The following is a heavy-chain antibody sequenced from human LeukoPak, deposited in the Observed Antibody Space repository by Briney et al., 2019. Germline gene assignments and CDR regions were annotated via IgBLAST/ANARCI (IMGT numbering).Heavy chain of an antibody. Sequence: GGSLRLSCAASGFTFDNYAMTWVRQGPGKGLEWIATISGSGGSTYYADSVKGRFTIFRDNSKNMVFLQMSGLRAEDTALYYCTKVLWGPTLLSSDYWGQGTLVTVSS. D-gene: IGHD2-21*01. CDR3: TKVLWGPTLLSSDY. V-gene: IGHV3-23*01. CDR1: GFTFDNYA. CDR2: ISGSGGST. J-gene: IGHJ4*02.